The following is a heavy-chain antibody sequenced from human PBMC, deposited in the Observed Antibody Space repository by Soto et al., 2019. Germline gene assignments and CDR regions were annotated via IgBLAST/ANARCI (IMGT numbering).Heavy chain of an antibody. J-gene: IGHJ4*02. Sequence: QITLKESGPTLVRPTQTLTLTCTFSGFPITTSGEAVRSTRQPPGKALESLALINWNGDKRITPSLRSRLAITRDTSKHRVVLTLTIVAPVDTGTSSCAHTLQWGLHDYWGQGTLVTVSS. D-gene: IGHD3-3*01. CDR2: INWNGDK. CDR3: AHTLQWGLHDY. CDR1: GFPITTSGEA. V-gene: IGHV2-5*01.